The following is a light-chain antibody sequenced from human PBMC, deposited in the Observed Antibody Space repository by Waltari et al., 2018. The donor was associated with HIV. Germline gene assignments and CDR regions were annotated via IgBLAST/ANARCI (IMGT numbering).Light chain of an antibody. CDR1: QSFYIY. J-gene: IGKJ2*01. V-gene: IGKV3-11*01. Sequence: DNVLTQSPAILALSLGERAPLTCRASQSFYIYFAWYQQKPGQAPRLLIYDASTSATVIPARFSGSGSGTDFTLTITSLEPEDFAVYYCRQRSSWPNTFGQGTKLEIK. CDR2: DAS. CDR3: RQRSSWPNT.